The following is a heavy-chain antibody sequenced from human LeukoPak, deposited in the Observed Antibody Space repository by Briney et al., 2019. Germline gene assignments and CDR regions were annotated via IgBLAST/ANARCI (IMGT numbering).Heavy chain of an antibody. J-gene: IGHJ4*02. D-gene: IGHD3-3*01. V-gene: IGHV3-23*01. Sequence: GGSLRLSCAASGFTFSSYAMSWVRQAPGKGLEWVSAISGSGDYTYYADSVKGRFTISRDNSKNTLYLQLNSLRVEDTAVYYCANPPRSSVYYRTLASWGQGTLVTVSS. CDR3: ANPPRSSVYYRTLAS. CDR2: ISGSGDYT. CDR1: GFTFSSYA.